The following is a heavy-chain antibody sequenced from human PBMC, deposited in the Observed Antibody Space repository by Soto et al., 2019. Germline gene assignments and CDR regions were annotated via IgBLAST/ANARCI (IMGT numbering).Heavy chain of an antibody. CDR3: ARGGYYDTSWGKLSHYGLDV. V-gene: IGHV1-18*01. Sequence: QVQLAQSANEVKKPGASVRVSCKAAGYTFIRYGIAWVRQAPGQGLEWMGWISPYNDYTVYAQKFQGRVSMTADTSTRTLYXXLRGLKSDDTAVYYCARGGYYDTSWGKLSHYGLDVWGQGTSVSVSS. CDR2: ISPYNDYT. J-gene: IGHJ6*02. D-gene: IGHD3-16*01. CDR1: GYTFIRYG.